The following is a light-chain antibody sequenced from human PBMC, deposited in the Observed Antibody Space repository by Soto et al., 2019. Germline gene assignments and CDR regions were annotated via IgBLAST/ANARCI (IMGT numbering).Light chain of an antibody. V-gene: IGKV1-9*01. CDR1: QVINSY. Sequence: DIQMTQSPSTLSASVGDRVTITCRASQVINSYLAWYQQKPGKAPKLLIYAASNLQSGVPSRFSGSGSGTEFTLTISSLQPEDFASYYCQQLNSYPLTFGGGTKVDIK. CDR2: AAS. J-gene: IGKJ4*01. CDR3: QQLNSYPLT.